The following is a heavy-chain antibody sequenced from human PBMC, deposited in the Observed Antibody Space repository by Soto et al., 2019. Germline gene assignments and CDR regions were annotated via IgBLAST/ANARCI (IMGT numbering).Heavy chain of an antibody. CDR3: ARDAYISGYFQFDY. V-gene: IGHV3-74*01. D-gene: IGHD6-19*01. CDR2: IHFDGSTT. J-gene: IGHJ4*02. Sequence: EVQLAESGGGLVQPGGSLRLSCAASGFTFSSYWMHWVRQVPGKGLVWVSRIHFDGSTTHYADSVKGRFTISRDNAKNTLSLQMNSLRAEDTAVYYCARDAYISGYFQFDYWGQGTLVTVSS. CDR1: GFTFSSYW.